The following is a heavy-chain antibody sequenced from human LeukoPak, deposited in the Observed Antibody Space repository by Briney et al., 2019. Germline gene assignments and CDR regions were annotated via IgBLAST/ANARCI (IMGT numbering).Heavy chain of an antibody. Sequence: GGSLRLSCTASGFTFGDYAMSWVRQAPGKGLEWVGFIRSKAYGGTTEYAASVKGRFTISRGDSKSIAYLQMNSLKTEDTAVYYCTTWGSYRYTVVSDYWGQGTLVTVSS. CDR3: TTWGSYRYTVVSDY. CDR1: GFTFGDYA. J-gene: IGHJ4*02. CDR2: IRSKAYGGTT. V-gene: IGHV3-49*04. D-gene: IGHD3-16*02.